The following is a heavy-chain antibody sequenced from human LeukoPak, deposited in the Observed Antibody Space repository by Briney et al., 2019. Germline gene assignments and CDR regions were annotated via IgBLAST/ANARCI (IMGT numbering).Heavy chain of an antibody. Sequence: PSETLSLTCTVSGGPVSRGSYYWSWIRQPPGKELEWIGYVYHTGSTNYNPSLKSRVTISVDTSKNEFSLKMTSVTAADTAVYYCARGFASGWYSRYDPWGQGTLVTVSS. V-gene: IGHV4-61*01. CDR1: GGPVSRGSYY. CDR2: VYHTGST. CDR3: ARGFASGWYSRYDP. J-gene: IGHJ5*02. D-gene: IGHD6-19*01.